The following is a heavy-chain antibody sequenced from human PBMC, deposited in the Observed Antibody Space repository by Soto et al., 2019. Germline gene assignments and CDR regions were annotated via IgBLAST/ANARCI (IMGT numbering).Heavy chain of an antibody. CDR1: GYIFTRYY. D-gene: IGHD3-3*01. V-gene: IGHV1-46*01. Sequence: ASVKVSCYASGYIFTRYYMHWLRQATGEALEYMGRSYLRDSTRSYEWNFRGRVAMTRETSTRIDYMELRRVRYEETAGYYCAGAGRGTGGYDRWDQGTMIIVSS. CDR2: SYLRDSTR. CDR3: AGAGRGTGGYDR. J-gene: IGHJ4*01.